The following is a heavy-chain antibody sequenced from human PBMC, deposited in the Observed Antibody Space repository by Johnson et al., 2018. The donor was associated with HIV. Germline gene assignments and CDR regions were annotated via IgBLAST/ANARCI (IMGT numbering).Heavy chain of an antibody. J-gene: IGHJ3*02. CDR1: GFTFDDYT. CDR3: ARGDYYDSSRDAFDI. V-gene: IGHV3-9*01. CDR2: ISWNSGRI. D-gene: IGHD3-22*01. Sequence: EVQLVESGGDLVQPGGSLRLSCAASGFTFDDYTMHWVRQAPGKGLEWVSLISWNSGRIGYADSVKGRFTISRENATNYLYLQMNSLRAEDTALYYCARGDYYDSSRDAFDIWGQGTMVTVSS.